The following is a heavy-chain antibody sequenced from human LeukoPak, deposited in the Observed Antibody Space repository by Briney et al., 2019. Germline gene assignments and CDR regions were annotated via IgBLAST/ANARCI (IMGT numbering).Heavy chain of an antibody. D-gene: IGHD3-22*01. V-gene: IGHV4-59*01. CDR1: GGSISSYY. J-gene: IGHJ4*02. CDR3: ARNYDSSGYTTFGY. CDR2: IYYSGTT. Sequence: SETLSLTCTVSGGSISSYYWSWIRQPPGKGLEWIGYIYYSGTTNYNPSLKSRVSISVDTSKNQFSLKLSSVTAADTAVYYCARNYDSSGYTTFGYWGQGTLVTVSS.